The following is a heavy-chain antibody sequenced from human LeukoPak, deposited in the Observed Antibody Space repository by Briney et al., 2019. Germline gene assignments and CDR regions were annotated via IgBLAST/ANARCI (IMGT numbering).Heavy chain of an antibody. CDR1: ESTFTGYY. J-gene: IGHJ4*02. CDR3: ARGAYPYCSRGTCFLAHFDS. V-gene: IGHV1-2*02. CDR2: INPNTGGI. Sequence: ASVKVSCKTSESTFTGYYMHWVRQAPGQGLECMGWINPNTGGIYHPQRFQGRVTMTRDTSTSTASMELSGLTSDDTAVYYCARGAYPYCSRGTCFLAHFDSWGQGTLVTVSS. D-gene: IGHD2-15*01.